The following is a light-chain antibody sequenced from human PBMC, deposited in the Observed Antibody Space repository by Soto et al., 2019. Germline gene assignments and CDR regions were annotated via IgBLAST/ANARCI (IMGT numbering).Light chain of an antibody. V-gene: IGKV3-20*01. CDR3: QQYGTSALT. CDR1: QSVSSSY. CDR2: GTS. Sequence: EIVLMQAPGTLSLSTGERATLSCRASQSVSSSYLVWYQQRPGQPPRLLIYGTSTRAAGISDRFSGSGSGTDFTLTIYRLEPGDSAVYYCQQYGTSALTFGGGTKV. J-gene: IGKJ4*01.